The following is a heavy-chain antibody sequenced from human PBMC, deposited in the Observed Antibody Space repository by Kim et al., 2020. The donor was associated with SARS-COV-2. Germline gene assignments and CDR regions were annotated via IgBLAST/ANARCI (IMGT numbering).Heavy chain of an antibody. CDR3: ARSWDYGSGRWHYGMYV. CDR1: GGSISSGGYY. J-gene: IGHJ6*02. Sequence: SETLSLTCTVSGGSISSGGYYWSWIRQHPGKGLEWIAYIYYSGRTYYNPSLKSRLTISVDTSKNQFSLKFNSGTVADTAVYYCARSWDYGSGRWHYGMYVWGHQTTVTVSS. D-gene: IGHD3-10*01. V-gene: IGHV4-31*03. CDR2: IYYSGRT.